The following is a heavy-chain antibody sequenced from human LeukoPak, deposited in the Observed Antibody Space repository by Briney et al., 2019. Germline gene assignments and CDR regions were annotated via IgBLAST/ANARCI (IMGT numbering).Heavy chain of an antibody. Sequence: ASVKVSCKASGYTFTGYYMHWVRQAPGQGLEWMGWINPNSGGTNYAQKFQGRVTMTRDTSISTAYMELSRLRSDDTAVYYCASSPAWATACIDYWGQGTLVTVSS. V-gene: IGHV1-2*02. CDR3: ASSPAWATACIDY. J-gene: IGHJ4*02. CDR1: GYTFTGYY. D-gene: IGHD5-12*01. CDR2: INPNSGGT.